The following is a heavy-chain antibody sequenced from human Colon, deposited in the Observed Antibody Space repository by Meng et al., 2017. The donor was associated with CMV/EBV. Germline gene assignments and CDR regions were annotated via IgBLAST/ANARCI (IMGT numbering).Heavy chain of an antibody. J-gene: IGHJ4*02. CDR2: INTDGSTA. CDR3: APRDY. CDR1: GFTFSRKW. V-gene: IGHV3-74*01. Sequence: EVVAVGPGGALVEAGGSLRLSCAGSGFTFSRKWMHWVRQGPGKGLVWVTRINTDGSTAYYADSVKGRFTNSRDNAKNTLYLQMNSLRAEDTAVYYCAPRDYWGQGTLVTVSS.